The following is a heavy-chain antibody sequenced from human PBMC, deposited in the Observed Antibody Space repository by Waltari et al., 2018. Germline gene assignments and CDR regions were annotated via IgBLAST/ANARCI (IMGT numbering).Heavy chain of an antibody. CDR3: ARPHDGDYASFDY. Sequence: RQPPGKGLEWIGSIYHSGSTYYNPSLKSRVTISVDTSKNQFSLKLSSVTAADTAVYYCARPHDGDYASFDYWGQGTLVTVSS. CDR2: IYHSGST. V-gene: IGHV4-38-2*01. J-gene: IGHJ4*02. D-gene: IGHD4-17*01.